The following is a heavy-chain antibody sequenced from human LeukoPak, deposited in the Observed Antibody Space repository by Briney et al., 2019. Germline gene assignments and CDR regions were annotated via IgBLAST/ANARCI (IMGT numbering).Heavy chain of an antibody. CDR3: ASLPGDFWSGYLNYFDY. D-gene: IGHD3-3*01. CDR1: GFTFSSYS. CDR2: ISSSSSTI. J-gene: IGHJ4*02. V-gene: IGHV3-48*01. Sequence: PGGSLRLSCAASGFTFSSYSMNWVRQAPGKGLEWVSYISSSSSTIYYADSVKGRFTISRDNAKNSLYLQMNSLRAEDTAVYYCASLPGDFWSGYLNYFDYWGQGTLVTVSS.